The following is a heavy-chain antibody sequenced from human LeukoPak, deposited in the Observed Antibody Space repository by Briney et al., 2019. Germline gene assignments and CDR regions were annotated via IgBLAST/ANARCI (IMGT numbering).Heavy chain of an antibody. CDR1: GDTVSSNSAA. V-gene: IGHV6-1*01. CDR3: ARGFALDF. Sequence: PSQTLSLTCDISGDTVSSNSAAWNWIRQSPSRGLEWLGRTYYRSKWYYDYAVSVKSRITISPDTSENQFSLQLNSVTADDTAVYYCARGFALDFWGQGTMVTVSS. J-gene: IGHJ3*01. CDR2: TYYRSKWYY.